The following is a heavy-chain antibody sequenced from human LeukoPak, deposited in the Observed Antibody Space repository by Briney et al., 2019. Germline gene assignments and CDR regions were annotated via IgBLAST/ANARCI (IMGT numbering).Heavy chain of an antibody. V-gene: IGHV1-46*01. Sequence: ASVKVSCKASGYTFTSYYMHWVRQAPGQGLEWMGIINPSGGSTSYAQKFQGRVTMTTDTSTSTAYMELRSLRSDDTAVYYCARNAASSSWYERDWFDPWGQGTLVTVSS. CDR3: ARNAASSSWYERDWFDP. CDR2: INPSGGST. J-gene: IGHJ5*02. D-gene: IGHD6-13*01. CDR1: GYTFTSYY.